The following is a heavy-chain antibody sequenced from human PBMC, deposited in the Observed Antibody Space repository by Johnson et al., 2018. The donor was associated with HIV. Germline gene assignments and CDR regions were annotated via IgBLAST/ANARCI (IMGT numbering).Heavy chain of an antibody. CDR3: ARAFLSHYYDSSGPVDI. J-gene: IGHJ3*02. CDR1: GFTFSSYW. Sequence: MQLVESGGGVVRRGGSLRVSCAASGFTFSSYWMSWVRQAPGKGLEWVANIKQDGSEKYYVDSVKGRFTISRDNAKNSLYLQMNSLGGEDTAVYYCARAFLSHYYDSSGPVDIWGQGTMVTVSS. CDR2: IKQDGSEK. D-gene: IGHD3-22*01. V-gene: IGHV3-7*01.